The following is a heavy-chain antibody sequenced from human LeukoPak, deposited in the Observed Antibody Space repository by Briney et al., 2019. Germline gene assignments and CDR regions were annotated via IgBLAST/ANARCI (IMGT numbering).Heavy chain of an antibody. CDR2: ISYDGSNK. V-gene: IGHV3-30*04. D-gene: IGHD6-19*01. J-gene: IGHJ5*02. CDR3: ARGIAVAARGWFDP. CDR1: GFTFSSYA. Sequence: GGSLSLSCAASGFTFSSYAMHWVRQAPGKGLEWVAVISYDGSNKYYADSVKGRFTISRDNSKNTLYLQMNSLRAEDTAVYYCARGIAVAARGWFDPWGRGTLVTVSS.